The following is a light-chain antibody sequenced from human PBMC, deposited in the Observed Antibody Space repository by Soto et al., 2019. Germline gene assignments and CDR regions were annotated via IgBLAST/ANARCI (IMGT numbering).Light chain of an antibody. J-gene: IGKJ5*01. V-gene: IGKV3-20*01. CDR3: QQYDQWPIT. Sequence: IVLTQSPGTLSLSPWERATLSCRASQSVSNNYLAWYQQKPGQAPRLLIYGASNRATGIPDRFSGSGSGTEFSFTVTSLQSEDFAVYYCQQYDQWPITFGQGTRLEIK. CDR2: GAS. CDR1: QSVSNNY.